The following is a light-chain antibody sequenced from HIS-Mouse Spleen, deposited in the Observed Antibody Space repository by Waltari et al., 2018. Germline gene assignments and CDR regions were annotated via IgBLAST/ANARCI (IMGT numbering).Light chain of an antibody. V-gene: IGLV2-14*03. CDR1: SSAVGGYNH. CDR3: SSYTSSSTLV. Sequence: QSALTQPASVSGSPDQSITLSCTGPSSAVGGYNHVSWYQHHTGKAPKLMIYDVSNRPSGVSNRFSGSKSGNTASLTISGLQAEDEADYYCSSYTSSSTLVFGTGTKVTVL. J-gene: IGLJ1*01. CDR2: DVS.